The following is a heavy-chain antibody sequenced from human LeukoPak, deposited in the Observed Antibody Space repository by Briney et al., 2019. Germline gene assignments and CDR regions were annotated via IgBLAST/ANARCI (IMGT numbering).Heavy chain of an antibody. V-gene: IGHV3-53*01. CDR1: WFTVSSNY. D-gene: IGHD5-12*01. Sequence: GGSLRLSCAASWFTVSSNYMSWVRQAPGKGLEWVSLLYSGGNTYYADSVKGRFTISRDISKNRLYLQMNNLRAEDTAVYYCARVRDSGYEYYFDYWGQGTLVTVSS. CDR2: LYSGGNT. CDR3: ARVRDSGYEYYFDY. J-gene: IGHJ4*02.